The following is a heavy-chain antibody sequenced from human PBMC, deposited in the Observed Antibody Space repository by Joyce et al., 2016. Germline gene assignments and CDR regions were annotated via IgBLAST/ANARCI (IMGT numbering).Heavy chain of an antibody. J-gene: IGHJ6*02. CDR3: AKTPPTNYNLWSGYYTSDYNYGMDV. V-gene: IGHV3-30*18. CDR1: GFPFIPHG. CDR2: IPYDGRNK. D-gene: IGHD3-3*01. Sequence: QVQLVESGGGVVQPGRSLRLSCAASGFPFIPHGMHWVRQAPGKGLEWVALIPYDGRNKNYADSVKGRFTISRDNSKNTLYLQMNSLRAEDTAVYYCAKTPPTNYNLWSGYYTSDYNYGMDVWGQGTTVTVSS.